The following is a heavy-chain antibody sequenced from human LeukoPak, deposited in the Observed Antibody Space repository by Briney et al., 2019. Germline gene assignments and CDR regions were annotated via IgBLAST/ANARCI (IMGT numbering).Heavy chain of an antibody. CDR1: GFTFSSYA. CDR3: AKDLDMVRGARNWFDP. Sequence: GGSLRLSCAASGFTFSSYAMSWVRQAPGKGLEWVSAISGSGGSTYYAESVKGRFTISRDNSKNTLYLQMNSLRAEDTAVYYCAKDLDMVRGARNWFDPWGQGTLVTVSS. D-gene: IGHD3-10*01. V-gene: IGHV3-23*01. CDR2: ISGSGGST. J-gene: IGHJ5*02.